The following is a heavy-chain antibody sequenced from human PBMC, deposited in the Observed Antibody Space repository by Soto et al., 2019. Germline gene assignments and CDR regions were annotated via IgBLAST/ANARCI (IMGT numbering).Heavy chain of an antibody. D-gene: IGHD6-13*01. CDR1: GGSISSYY. CDR3: ARDSLAAAGIVDY. J-gene: IGHJ4*02. V-gene: IGHV4-59*01. Sequence: SETLSLTCTVSGGSISSYYWSWIRQPPGKGLECIGYIYYSGSTNYNPSLKSRVTISVDTSKNQFSLKQSSVTAADTAVYYGARDSLAAAGIVDYWGQGTLVTVSS. CDR2: IYYSGST.